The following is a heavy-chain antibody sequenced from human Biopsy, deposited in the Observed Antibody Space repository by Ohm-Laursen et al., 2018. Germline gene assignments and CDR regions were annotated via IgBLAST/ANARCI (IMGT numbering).Heavy chain of an antibody. V-gene: IGHV1-69*06. J-gene: IGHJ1*01. CDR3: ATKLTGYFHH. CDR2: NIPILGTG. D-gene: IGHD3-9*01. CDR1: EGTFSNYG. Sequence: SVKVSCKAPEGTFSNYGVNWARQAPGQGLEWLGGNIPILGTGNYAHQFQDRVTVVADTSTSTATMELRSLRSDDTAVYYCATKLTGYFHHWGQGTLVIVSS.